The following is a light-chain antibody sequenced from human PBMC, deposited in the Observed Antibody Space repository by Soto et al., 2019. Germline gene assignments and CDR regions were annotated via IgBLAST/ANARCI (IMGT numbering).Light chain of an antibody. V-gene: IGKV1-27*01. CDR2: SAS. Sequence: DIKITQSPSSLPPSVGDRVTITSRASQNLSVYLAWYQQKPGKVPKLLIYSASTLQSGVPSRFSGSGSGTDFTLTISSLQPEDVATYYCQKFNTAPLTFGQGTRLEIK. CDR1: QNLSVY. J-gene: IGKJ5*01. CDR3: QKFNTAPLT.